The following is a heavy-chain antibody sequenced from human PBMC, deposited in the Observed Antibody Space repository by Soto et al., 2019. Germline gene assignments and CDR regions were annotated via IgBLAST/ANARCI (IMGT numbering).Heavy chain of an antibody. J-gene: IGHJ6*03. D-gene: IGHD3-16*01. Sequence: ASVKVSCKASGYTFTSYAMHWVRQAPGQRLEWMGWINAGNGNTKYSQKFQGRVTITRDTSASTAYMELSSLRSEDTAVYYCARDLGENDFYYMDVWGKGTTVTVSS. CDR2: INAGNGNT. V-gene: IGHV1-3*01. CDR1: GYTFTSYA. CDR3: ARDLGENDFYYMDV.